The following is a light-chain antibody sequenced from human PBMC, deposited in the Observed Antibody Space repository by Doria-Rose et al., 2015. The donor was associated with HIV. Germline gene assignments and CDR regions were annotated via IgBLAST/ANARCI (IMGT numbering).Light chain of an antibody. CDR3: CSYAGTPLV. CDR1: SNDVGSYNL. CDR2: EVN. V-gene: IGLV2-23*02. J-gene: IGLJ1*01. Sequence: QPVLTQSAYVSGSPEQSITISCTGTSNDVGSYNLVSWYQQHPGKAPKPMIYEVNKRPSGVSYRFSGSKSGNTASLTISGLQAEDEADYYCCSYAGTPLVFGSGTKVTVL.